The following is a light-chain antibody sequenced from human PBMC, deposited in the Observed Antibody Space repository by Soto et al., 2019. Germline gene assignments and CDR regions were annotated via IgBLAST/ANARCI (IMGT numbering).Light chain of an antibody. CDR2: GAS. CDR3: QQYGSPWT. CDR1: QSVSSSY. J-gene: IGKJ1*01. Sequence: EIVLTQSPGTLSLSPGERATLSCRASQSVSSSYLAWYQQKPGQAPRLLIYGASSRATGIPDRFSGSGSGTDFTLTISRLEPEDFAVYYCQQYGSPWTFXQGTKVDIK. V-gene: IGKV3-20*01.